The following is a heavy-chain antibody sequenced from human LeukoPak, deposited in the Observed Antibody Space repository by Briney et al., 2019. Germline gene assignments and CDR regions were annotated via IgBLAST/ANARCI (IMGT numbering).Heavy chain of an antibody. D-gene: IGHD6-13*01. CDR3: ARVVAAAGEIHFDY. Sequence: SETLSLTCTVSGGSISSYYWSWIRLPPGKGLEWIGYIYYTGATYYNPSLKSRVTISLDTSKNQFSLKLSSVTAADTAVYYCARVVAAAGEIHFDYWGQGTLVTVSS. CDR2: IYYTGAT. V-gene: IGHV4-59*01. J-gene: IGHJ4*02. CDR1: GGSISSYY.